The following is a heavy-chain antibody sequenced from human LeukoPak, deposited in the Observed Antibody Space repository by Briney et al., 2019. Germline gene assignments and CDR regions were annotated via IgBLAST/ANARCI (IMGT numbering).Heavy chain of an antibody. Sequence: PSETLSLTCTVSGGSISSYYWSWIRQPPGKGLEWIGYIYYSGSTNYNPFLKSRVTISVDTSKNQFSLKLSSVTAADTAVYYCARLPSGYSSRGEDYWGQGTLVTVSS. CDR1: GGSISSYY. D-gene: IGHD6-13*01. J-gene: IGHJ4*02. CDR3: ARLPSGYSSRGEDY. CDR2: IYYSGST. V-gene: IGHV4-59*08.